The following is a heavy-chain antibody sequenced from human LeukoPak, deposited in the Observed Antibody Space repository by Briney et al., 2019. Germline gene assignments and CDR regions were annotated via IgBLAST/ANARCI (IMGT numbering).Heavy chain of an antibody. CDR3: AKWGDYDVLTGYYVSDY. CDR1: GFTFSSYN. D-gene: IGHD3-9*01. J-gene: IGHJ4*02. CDR2: ITGSGGNT. V-gene: IGHV3-23*01. Sequence: PGGSLRLSCAASGFTFSSYNMNWVRQAPGKGLEWVSAITGSGGNTYYADSVKGRFTISRDNSKNTVFLQMNSLRAEDTAVYYCAKWGDYDVLTGYYVSDYWGQGTLVTVSS.